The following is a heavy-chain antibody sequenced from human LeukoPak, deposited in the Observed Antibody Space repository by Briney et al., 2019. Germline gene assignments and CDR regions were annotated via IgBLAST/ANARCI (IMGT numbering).Heavy chain of an antibody. V-gene: IGHV4-34*01. CDR3: ARVRGSSGSYEYYHYMDV. Sequence: SETLSLTCAVYGGSFSGYYWSWIRQPPGKGLEWIGEINHSRSTNYNPSLKSRVTISVDTSKNQFSLKLSSVTAADTAVYYCARVRGSSGSYEYYHYMDVWGKGTTVTISS. D-gene: IGHD1-26*01. CDR1: GGSFSGYY. J-gene: IGHJ6*03. CDR2: INHSRST.